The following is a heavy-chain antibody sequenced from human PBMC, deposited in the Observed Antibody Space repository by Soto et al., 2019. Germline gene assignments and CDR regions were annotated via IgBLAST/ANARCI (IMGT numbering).Heavy chain of an antibody. CDR3: SIHGLPTGASWYGGVSYVEP. Sequence: SETLSLTCSVSGDSIKGGGYFWGWVRQPPGKGLEWIGSIYYTGNTYYSPSLRSRVAMSVDTSNNEFSLRLTSLTAVDTAVYFCSIHGLPTGASWYGGVSYVEPWSQG. CDR2: IYYTGNT. V-gene: IGHV4-39*01. CDR1: GDSIKGGGYF. J-gene: IGHJ5*02. D-gene: IGHD3-10*01.